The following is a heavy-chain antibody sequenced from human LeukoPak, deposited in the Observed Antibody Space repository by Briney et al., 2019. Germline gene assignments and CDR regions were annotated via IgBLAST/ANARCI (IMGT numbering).Heavy chain of an antibody. CDR3: ARDRGVYGVVQGVYYYGMDV. D-gene: IGHD3-3*01. J-gene: IGHJ6*02. CDR1: GGTFSSYA. Sequence: ASVKVSCKASGGTFSSYAISWVRQATGQGLEWMGWMNPNSGNTGYAQKFQGRVTMTRDTSINTAYLELSSLRSEDTAMYYCARDRGVYGVVQGVYYYGMDVWGQGTTVTVS. V-gene: IGHV1-8*02. CDR2: MNPNSGNT.